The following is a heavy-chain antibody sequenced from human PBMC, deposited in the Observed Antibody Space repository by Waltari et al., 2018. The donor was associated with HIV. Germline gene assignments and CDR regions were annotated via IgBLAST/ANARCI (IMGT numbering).Heavy chain of an antibody. D-gene: IGHD3-22*01. Sequence: QVQLVESGGGVVQPGRSLRLSCAASGFTFSSYGMHWARQAPGNGLAWVAVIAYDGSSKYSADAVKGRFTISRDNSKNTLYLQMNSLRAEDTAVYYCAKDREYYDKSGYYKIDYWGQGTLVTVSS. CDR2: IAYDGSSK. CDR3: AKDREYYDKSGYYKIDY. CDR1: GFTFSSYG. V-gene: IGHV3-30*18. J-gene: IGHJ4*02.